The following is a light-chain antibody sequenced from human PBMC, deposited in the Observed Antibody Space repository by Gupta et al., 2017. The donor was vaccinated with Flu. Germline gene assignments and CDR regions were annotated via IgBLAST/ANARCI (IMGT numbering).Light chain of an antibody. Sequence: EIVLTQSPVTLSLSPGERAILSCRASQSVGSHLAWYQQKPGQAPRLLIYDTSNRATGIPARFSGSGSGTEFTLTISCLEPEDFGISYCQQRYGYPQIFGQGTRMEI. J-gene: IGKJ5*01. CDR3: QQRYGYPQI. V-gene: IGKV3-11*01. CDR1: QSVGSH. CDR2: DTS.